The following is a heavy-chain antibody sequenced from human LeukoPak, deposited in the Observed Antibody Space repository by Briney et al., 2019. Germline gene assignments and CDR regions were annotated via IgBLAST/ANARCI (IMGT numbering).Heavy chain of an antibody. D-gene: IGHD2-21*01. CDR1: GSTPGDDA. J-gene: IGHJ4*02. Sequence: GGSLRLSCTASGSTPGDDALNWFRPAPGKGPGWVGFIRSKTYGGTTEYAASVKGRFTISRDDSKSIAYLKMNSLKTEDTAVYYCTRDRVGLWWFNWGQGTLVTVSS. CDR3: TRDRVGLWWFN. CDR2: IRSKTYGGTT. V-gene: IGHV3-49*03.